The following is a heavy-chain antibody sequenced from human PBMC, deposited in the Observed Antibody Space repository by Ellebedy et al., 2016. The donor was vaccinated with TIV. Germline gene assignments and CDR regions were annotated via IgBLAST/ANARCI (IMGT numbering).Heavy chain of an antibody. J-gene: IGHJ4*02. CDR1: GFTFSGSA. CDR3: AKDPYISPYYFDY. Sequence: GESLKISXAASGFTFSGSAMHWVRQAPGKGLEWVAVISYDGSNKYYADSVKGRFTISRDNSKNTLYLQMNSLRAEDTAVYYCAKDPYISPYYFDYWGQGTLVTVSS. V-gene: IGHV3-30-3*01. D-gene: IGHD3-9*01. CDR2: ISYDGSNK.